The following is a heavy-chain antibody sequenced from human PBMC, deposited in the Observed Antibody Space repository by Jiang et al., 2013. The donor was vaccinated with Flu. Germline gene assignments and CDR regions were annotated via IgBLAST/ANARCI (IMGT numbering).Heavy chain of an antibody. J-gene: IGHJ6*02. CDR3: TRGLGGPYYYYYGMDV. V-gene: IGHV3-49*02. Sequence: SVKGRFTISRDDSKSIAYLQMNSLKTEDTAVYYCTRGLGGPYYYYYGMDVWGQGTTVTVSS.